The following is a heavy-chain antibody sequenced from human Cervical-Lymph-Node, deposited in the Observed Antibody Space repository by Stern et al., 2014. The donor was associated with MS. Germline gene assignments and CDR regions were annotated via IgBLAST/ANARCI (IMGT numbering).Heavy chain of an antibody. CDR3: ASGTRSSWYFDF. D-gene: IGHD6-13*01. CDR1: GGTFSSDA. V-gene: IGHV1-69*01. CDR2: IIPIFETA. Sequence: QVQLVESGAEVKKPGSSMKVSCKASGGTFSSDAIGWVRQAPGQGVEWMGGIIPIFETANYAQKFQGRVTITADQSTKTAYLELSSLTSGDTAMYFCASGTRSSWYFDFWGQGTLVTVST. J-gene: IGHJ4*02.